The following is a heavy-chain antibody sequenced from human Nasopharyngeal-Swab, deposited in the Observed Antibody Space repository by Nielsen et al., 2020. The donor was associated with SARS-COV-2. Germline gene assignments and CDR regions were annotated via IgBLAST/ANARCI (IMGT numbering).Heavy chain of an antibody. D-gene: IGHD6-19*01. CDR1: GGSISSSSYY. V-gene: IGHV4-39*07. Sequence: SETLSLTCTVSGGSISSSSYYWGWIRQPPGKGLEWIGSIYYSGSTYYNPSLKSRVPISVDTSKNQFSLNLSSVTAADTAVYYCARGYSRGWYPFDYWGQGTLVTVSS. J-gene: IGHJ4*02. CDR2: IYYSGST. CDR3: ARGYSRGWYPFDY.